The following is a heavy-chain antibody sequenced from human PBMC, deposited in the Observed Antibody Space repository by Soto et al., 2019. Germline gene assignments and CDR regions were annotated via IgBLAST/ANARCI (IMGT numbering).Heavy chain of an antibody. CDR1: GGSISSGGYY. Sequence: QVQLQESGPGLVKPSQTLSLTCTVSGGSISSGGYYWSWIRQHPGKGLEWIGYIYYSGSTYSNPSLKSRVTISVDTSKNQFSLKLSSGTAAATAVYYCARNYVLSYYYYGMDVWGQGTTVTVSS. J-gene: IGHJ6*02. D-gene: IGHD4-4*01. CDR2: IYYSGST. V-gene: IGHV4-31*03. CDR3: ARNYVLSYYYYGMDV.